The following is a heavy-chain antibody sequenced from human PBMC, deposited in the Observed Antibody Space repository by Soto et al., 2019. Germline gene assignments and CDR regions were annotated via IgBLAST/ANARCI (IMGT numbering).Heavy chain of an antibody. CDR2: IIPIFGTA. V-gene: IGHV1-69*13. CDR3: AREVITGTTVGSAFDI. J-gene: IGHJ3*02. D-gene: IGHD1-7*01. CDR1: GGTFSSYA. Sequence: SVKVSCKASGGTFSSYAISWVRQAPGQGLEWMGGIIPIFGTANYAQKFQGRVTITADESTSTAYMELSSLRSEDTAVYYCAREVITGTTVGSAFDIWGQGTMVTVSS.